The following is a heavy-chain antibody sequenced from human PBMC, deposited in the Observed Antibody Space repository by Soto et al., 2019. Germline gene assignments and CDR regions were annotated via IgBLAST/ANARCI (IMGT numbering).Heavy chain of an antibody. V-gene: IGHV4-30-2*01. J-gene: IGHJ4*02. CDR3: ARNGGYCMDH. Sequence: SETLSLTCAVSGGSISSGGYFWSWIRQPPGKGLEWIGYIYHSGSTYYNPSLKSRVTFSVDSSKNQFSLQLSSVSAADTAIYYCARNGGYCMDHWGQGTLVTVSS. CDR1: GGSISSGGYF. CDR2: IYHSGST. D-gene: IGHD6-13*01.